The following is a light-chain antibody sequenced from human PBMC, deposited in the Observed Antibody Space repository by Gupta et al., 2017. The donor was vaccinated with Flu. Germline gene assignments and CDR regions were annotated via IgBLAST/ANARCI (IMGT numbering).Light chain of an antibody. CDR1: SGSVASNC. V-gene: IGLV6-57*01. CDR3: QSYDGTNVV. Sequence: TVTMSCTGSSGSVASNCVQWYQQRTGYSPTTVIYEHNRRPSGVPERFSGSIDSSSTAASLAISGLKPEDEADYYCQSYDGTNVVFGGGTKLTVL. J-gene: IGLJ3*02. CDR2: EHN.